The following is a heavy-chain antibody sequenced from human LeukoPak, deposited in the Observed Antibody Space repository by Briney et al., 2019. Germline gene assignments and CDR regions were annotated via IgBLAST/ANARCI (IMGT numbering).Heavy chain of an antibody. CDR1: GYTFTSYY. CDR2: INPSGGIT. CDR3: ARRTMVRGVTFNYFDY. D-gene: IGHD3-10*01. Sequence: GASVKVSCKASGYTFTSYYIHWVRQAPGQGLEWMGIINPSGGITTYAQKFQGKVTMTRDTSTSTVYMELSSLRSEDTAVYYCARRTMVRGVTFNYFDYWGQGTLVTVSS. J-gene: IGHJ4*02. V-gene: IGHV1-46*01.